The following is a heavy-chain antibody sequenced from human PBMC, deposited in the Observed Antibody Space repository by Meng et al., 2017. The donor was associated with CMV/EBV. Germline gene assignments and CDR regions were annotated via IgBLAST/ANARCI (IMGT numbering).Heavy chain of an antibody. Sequence: GESLKISCAASGFTFSSYAMHWVRQAPGKGLEWVAVISYDGSNKYYADSVKGRFTISRDNSKNTLYLQMSSLRAEDTAVYYCARVGWTGTTGGYWGQGTLVTVSS. CDR3: ARVGWTGTTGGY. J-gene: IGHJ4*02. D-gene: IGHD1-7*01. CDR1: GFTFSSYA. V-gene: IGHV3-30*04. CDR2: ISYDGSNK.